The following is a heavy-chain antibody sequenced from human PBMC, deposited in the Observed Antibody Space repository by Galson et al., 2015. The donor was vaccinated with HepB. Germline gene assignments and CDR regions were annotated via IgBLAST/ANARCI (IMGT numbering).Heavy chain of an antibody. CDR2: ISAYNGNT. CDR3: ARGEYSSGWYGGDAFDI. J-gene: IGHJ3*02. Sequence: SVKVSCKASGYTFTSYGISWVRQAPGQGLEWMGWISAYNGNTNYAQKLQGRVTMTTDTSTSTAYMELRSLRSDDTAVYYCARGEYSSGWYGGDAFDIWGQGTMVTVSS. V-gene: IGHV1-18*04. D-gene: IGHD6-19*01. CDR1: GYTFTSYG.